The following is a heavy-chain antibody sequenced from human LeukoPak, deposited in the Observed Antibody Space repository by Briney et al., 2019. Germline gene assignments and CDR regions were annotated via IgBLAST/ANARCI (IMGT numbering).Heavy chain of an antibody. D-gene: IGHD3-10*01. CDR3: GRGRGLDT. V-gene: IGHV3-49*04. CDR2: IRSKTYGGTT. CDR1: GFTFDDYP. J-gene: IGHJ5*02. Sequence: GGSLRLSCTASGFTFDDYPMSWVRQAPGKGLEWVAFIRSKTYGGTTEYAASVKGRFTISRDDSKSIAYLQMNSLKTEDTAVYYCGRGRGLDTRGQGTLVTVSS.